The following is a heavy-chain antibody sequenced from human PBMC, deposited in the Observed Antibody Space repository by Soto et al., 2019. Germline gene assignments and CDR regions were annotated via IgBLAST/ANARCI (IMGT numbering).Heavy chain of an antibody. CDR2: ISAYNGNT. V-gene: IGHV1-18*01. Sequence: ASVKVSCKASGYTFTSYGISWVRQAPGQGLEWMGWISAYNGNTNYAQKLQGRVTMTTDTSTSTAYMELRSLRSDDTAVYYCARHILTGYYRLYYFDYWGQGTLVTVSS. J-gene: IGHJ4*02. D-gene: IGHD3-9*01. CDR1: GYTFTSYG. CDR3: ARHILTGYYRLYYFDY.